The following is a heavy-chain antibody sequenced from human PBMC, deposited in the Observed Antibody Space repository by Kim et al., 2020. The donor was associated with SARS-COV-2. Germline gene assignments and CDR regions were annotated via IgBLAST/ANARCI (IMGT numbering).Heavy chain of an antibody. J-gene: IGHJ6*02. CDR3: ARVNWGSSSWNYYYYGMDV. V-gene: IGHV6-1*01. D-gene: IGHD6-13*01. Sequence: SQTLSLTCAISGDSVSSNSAAWNWIRQSPSRGLEWLGRTYHRSKWYNDYAVSVKSRITINPDTSKNQFSLQLNSVTPEDTAVYYCARVNWGSSSWNYYYYGMDVWGQGTTVTVSS. CDR2: TYHRSKWYN. CDR1: GDSVSSNSAA.